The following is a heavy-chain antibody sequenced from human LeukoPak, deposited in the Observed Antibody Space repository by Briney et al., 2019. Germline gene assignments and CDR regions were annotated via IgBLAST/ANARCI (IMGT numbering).Heavy chain of an antibody. D-gene: IGHD5-24*01. CDR2: ISGYNGNT. CDR3: ARVGHGDEDHFDY. CDR1: GYTFTTYG. Sequence: ASVKVSCKASGYTFTTYGISWVRQAPGQGLEWMGWISGYNGNTNYAQKFQGRVTMTTDTSTTTAYMDVRSLRSDDTAVYYCARVGHGDEDHFDYWGQGTLVTVSS. J-gene: IGHJ4*02. V-gene: IGHV1-18*01.